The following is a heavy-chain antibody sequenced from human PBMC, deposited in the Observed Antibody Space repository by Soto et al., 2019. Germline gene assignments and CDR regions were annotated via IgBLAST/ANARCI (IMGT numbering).Heavy chain of an antibody. D-gene: IGHD6-6*01. CDR2: ISSSGSTI. Sequence: PGGSLRLSCAASGFTFSDYYMSWIRQAPGKGLEWVSYISSSGSTIYYADSVKGRFTISRDNAKNSLYLQMNSLRAEDTAVYYCARVYSSSLYYFDYWGQGTLVTVSS. CDR1: GFTFSDYY. CDR3: ARVYSSSLYYFDY. V-gene: IGHV3-11*01. J-gene: IGHJ4*02.